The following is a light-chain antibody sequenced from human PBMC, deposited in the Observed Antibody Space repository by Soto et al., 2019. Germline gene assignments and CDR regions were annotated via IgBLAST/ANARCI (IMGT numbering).Light chain of an antibody. Sequence: DIQMTQSPSTLSASVGDRVTITCRASQSISTWLAWYQQKPGKAPKLLIYKASSLESGVPSRFSGSESGTEFTLTNSSLQPDDLATYYCQHYNTYPLTFGGWTTVEIK. V-gene: IGKV1-5*03. CDR2: KAS. CDR3: QHYNTYPLT. CDR1: QSISTW. J-gene: IGKJ4*01.